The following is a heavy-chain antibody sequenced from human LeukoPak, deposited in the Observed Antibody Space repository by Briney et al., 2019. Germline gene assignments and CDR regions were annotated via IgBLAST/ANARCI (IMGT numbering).Heavy chain of an antibody. CDR1: GFSLSTSGMS. CDR2: IDWDDDK. CDR3: ARIPVDYGSGSYVDY. Sequence: VSGPALVKPTQTLTLTCTFSGFSLSTSGMSVSWIRQPPGKALEWLARIDWDDDKFYSTSLKTRLTISKDTSKNQVVLTMTNMDPVDTATYYCARIPVDYGSGSYVDYWGQGTLVTVSS. D-gene: IGHD3-10*01. J-gene: IGHJ4*02. V-gene: IGHV2-70*04.